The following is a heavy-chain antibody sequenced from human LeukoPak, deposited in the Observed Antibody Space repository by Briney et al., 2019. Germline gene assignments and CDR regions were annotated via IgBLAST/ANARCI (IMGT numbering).Heavy chain of an antibody. CDR1: GFSFSTYG. Sequence: PGGSLRLSCVASGFSFSTYGIHWVRQAPGKGLEWVAVIWYDGSNKFYADSVKGRFTISRDNSKNTLYLQMNSLRAEDTAVYYCARDLRDYYDSSGYPTAFDYWGQGTLVTVSS. CDR3: ARDLRDYYDSSGYPTAFDY. J-gene: IGHJ4*02. CDR2: IWYDGSNK. V-gene: IGHV3-33*01. D-gene: IGHD3-22*01.